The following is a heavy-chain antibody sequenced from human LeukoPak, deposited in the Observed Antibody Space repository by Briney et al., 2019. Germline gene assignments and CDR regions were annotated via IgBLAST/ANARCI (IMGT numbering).Heavy chain of an antibody. CDR3: AKDEQHKYYYYSSGYYGYDY. J-gene: IGHJ4*02. CDR2: ISGSGGST. D-gene: IGHD3-22*01. CDR1: GFTFRRYA. V-gene: IGHV3-23*01. Sequence: GGSLRLSCAASGFTFRRYAMSWVRQAPGKGLEWVSAISGSGGSTYYADSVKGRFTISRDNSKNTLYLQMNSLRAEDTPVYYCAKDEQHKYYYYSSGYYGYDYWVQGTLVTVSS.